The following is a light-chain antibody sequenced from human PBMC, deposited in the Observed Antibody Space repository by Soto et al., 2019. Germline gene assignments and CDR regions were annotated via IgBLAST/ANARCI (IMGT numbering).Light chain of an antibody. CDR3: QVWDSSSDHPVV. CDR1: NIGSKS. Sequence: SYELTQPPSVSVAPGKPARITCGGNNIGSKSVHWYQQKPGQAPVVVIYYDSDRPSGIPERFSGSNSENTATLTISRVEAGDEADYYCQVWDSSSDHPVVFGGGTQLTVL. J-gene: IGLJ2*01. V-gene: IGLV3-21*04. CDR2: YDS.